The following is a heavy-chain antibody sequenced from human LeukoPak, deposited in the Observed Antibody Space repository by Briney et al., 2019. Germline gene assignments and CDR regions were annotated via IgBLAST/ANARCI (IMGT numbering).Heavy chain of an antibody. D-gene: IGHD3-22*01. J-gene: IGHJ4*02. CDR1: GFTFSSYA. V-gene: IGHV3-23*01. Sequence: PGGSLRLSCAASGFTFSSYAMSWVRQAPGKGLEWVSAISGSGGSTYYADSVKGRFTISRDNSKNTLYLQMNSLRAEDTAVYYCAKEGGYYDSSGRPPTYWGQGTLVTVSS. CDR3: AKEGGYYDSSGRPPTY. CDR2: ISGSGGST.